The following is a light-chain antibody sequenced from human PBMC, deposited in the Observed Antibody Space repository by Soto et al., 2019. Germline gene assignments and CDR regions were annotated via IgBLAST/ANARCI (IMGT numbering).Light chain of an antibody. Sequence: DIQMTQSPSTLSPSVGDRATITCLASQSIRYWLAWFQQKPGKAPRLLIYEASRLESGVPSSISGSGSGTEFTLTISSLQPDDFATYYCQQYTNYPLTFGQGTKVDIK. CDR1: QSIRYW. J-gene: IGKJ1*01. CDR2: EAS. CDR3: QQYTNYPLT. V-gene: IGKV1-5*03.